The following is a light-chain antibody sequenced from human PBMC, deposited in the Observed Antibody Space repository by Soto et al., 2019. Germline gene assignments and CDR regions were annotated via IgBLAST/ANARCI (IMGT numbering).Light chain of an antibody. CDR2: GAS. CDR1: RSFTIDF. J-gene: IGKJ1*01. CDR3: QQGGSSRRT. Sequence: EIVLTQSPGTLSVSPGERATLSCRAIRSFTIDFLAWYLQRPGHAPSLLVYGASTRATGTPDRIRGRGFGTDFTLTISRLEPEDFAVFYCQQGGSSRRTFGQGTKGDIK. V-gene: IGKV3-20*01.